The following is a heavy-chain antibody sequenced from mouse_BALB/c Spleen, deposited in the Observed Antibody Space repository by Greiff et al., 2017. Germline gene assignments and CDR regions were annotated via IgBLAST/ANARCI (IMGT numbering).Heavy chain of an antibody. CDR3: ARDRGVTTHYYAMDY. Sequence: EVMLVESGGGLVKPGGSLKLSCAASGFTFSSYAMSWVRQSPEKRLEWVAEISSGGSYTYYPDTVTGRFTISRDNAKNTLYLEMSSLRSEDTAMYYCARDRGVTTHYYAMDYWGQGTSVTVSS. D-gene: IGHD2-1*01. J-gene: IGHJ4*01. CDR2: ISSGGSYT. CDR1: GFTFSSYA. V-gene: IGHV5-9-4*01.